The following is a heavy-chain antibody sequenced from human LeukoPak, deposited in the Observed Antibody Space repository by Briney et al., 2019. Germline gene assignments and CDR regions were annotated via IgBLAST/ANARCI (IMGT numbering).Heavy chain of an antibody. CDR2: IWYDGSNK. V-gene: IGHV3-33*06. J-gene: IGHJ4*02. CDR1: GFTFSSYG. CDR3: AKDWGSNDFWSGTALGGFDY. Sequence: PGGSLRLSCAASGFTFSSYGMHWVRQAPGKGLEWVAVIWYDGSNKYYADSVKGRFTISRDNSKNTLYLQMNSLRAEDTAVYYCAKDWGSNDFWSGTALGGFDYWGQGTLVTVSS. D-gene: IGHD3-3*01.